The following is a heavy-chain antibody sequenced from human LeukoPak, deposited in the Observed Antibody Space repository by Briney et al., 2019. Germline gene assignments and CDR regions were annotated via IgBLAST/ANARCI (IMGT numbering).Heavy chain of an antibody. Sequence: SETLSLTCTVSGGSLSSYYWSWLRQPAGKGLEWIGRIYTSGSTNYNPSLKSRVTMSVDTSKNPFSLKLSSVTAADTAVYYCARADYYDILTGYYNDAFDIWGQGTMVTVSS. J-gene: IGHJ3*02. D-gene: IGHD3-9*01. CDR1: GGSLSSYY. CDR2: IYTSGST. CDR3: ARADYYDILTGYYNDAFDI. V-gene: IGHV4-4*07.